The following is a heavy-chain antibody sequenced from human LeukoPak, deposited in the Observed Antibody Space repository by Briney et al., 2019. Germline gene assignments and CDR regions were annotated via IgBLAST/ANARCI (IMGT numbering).Heavy chain of an antibody. CDR2: IYYSGST. CDR1: GGSISSYY. D-gene: IGHD2-8*01. V-gene: IGHV4-59*01. J-gene: IGHJ3*02. Sequence: KTSETLSLTCTVSGGSISSYYWSWIRQPPGKGLEWIGYIYYSGSTNYNPSLKSRVTISVDTSKNQFSLKLSSVTAADTAVYYCAVRMVSAKGGAFDIWGQGTVVTVSS. CDR3: AVRMVSAKGGAFDI.